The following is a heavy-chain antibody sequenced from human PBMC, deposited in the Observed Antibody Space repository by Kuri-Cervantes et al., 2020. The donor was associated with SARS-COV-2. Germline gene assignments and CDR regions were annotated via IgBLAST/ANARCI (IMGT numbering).Heavy chain of an antibody. CDR2: SNSDGSST. Sequence: GESLKISCAASGFTFSSYWMHWVRQAPGKGLVWVSSSNSDGSSTSYADSVKGRFTISRDNDENTLYLQMNSLRAEDTAVYYCARDYYDSSGVYWSQGTLVTVSS. CDR3: ARDYYDSSGVY. D-gene: IGHD3-22*01. CDR1: GFTFSSYW. V-gene: IGHV3-74*01. J-gene: IGHJ4*02.